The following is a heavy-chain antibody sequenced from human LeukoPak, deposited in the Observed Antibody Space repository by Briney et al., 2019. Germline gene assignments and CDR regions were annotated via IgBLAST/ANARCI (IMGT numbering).Heavy chain of an antibody. Sequence: GGSLRHSCAASGFTVSTNYMSWVRQAPGKGLQWVSVIYSGGNTYYADSVKGRFTISRDNSKNTLYLQMNSLRAEDTAVYYCARVFRSGAVAAYLDYWGQGTLVTVSS. CDR3: ARVFRSGAVAAYLDY. CDR2: IYSGGNT. J-gene: IGHJ4*02. V-gene: IGHV3-53*01. CDR1: GFTVSTNY. D-gene: IGHD6-19*01.